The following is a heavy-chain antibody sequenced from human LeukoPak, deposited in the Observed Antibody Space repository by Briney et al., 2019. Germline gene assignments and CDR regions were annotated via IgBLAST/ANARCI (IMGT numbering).Heavy chain of an antibody. CDR3: ASGGLVSRYLDH. CDR2: IFYSGST. V-gene: IGHV4-4*02. J-gene: IGHJ4*01. Sequence: SETLSLTCAVSGSSISSNTWWTWVRQPPRKGLEWIGEIFYSGSTNSNPSLKSRLTMSVDESKHEFSLKLTSVTAADTAIYYCASGGLVSRYLDHWGQGTLVTVSP. D-gene: IGHD3-9*01. CDR1: GSSISSNTW.